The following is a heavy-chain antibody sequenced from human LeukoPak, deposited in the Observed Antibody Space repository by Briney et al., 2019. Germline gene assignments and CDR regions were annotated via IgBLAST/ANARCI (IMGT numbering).Heavy chain of an antibody. CDR1: GFTFSDYW. V-gene: IGHV3-74*01. CDR3: ARSGYDYYYYGMDV. D-gene: IGHD5-12*01. Sequence: GGSLRLSCAASGFTFSDYWMHWVRQAPGKGLVWVSRTNNDRSSTRYADSVKGRFTISRDNAKNTLYLQMNSLRAEDTAVYYCARSGYDYYYYGMDVWGQGTTVTVSS. CDR2: TNNDRSST. J-gene: IGHJ6*02.